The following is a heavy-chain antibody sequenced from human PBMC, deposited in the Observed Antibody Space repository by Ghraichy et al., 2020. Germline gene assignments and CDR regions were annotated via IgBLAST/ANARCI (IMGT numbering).Heavy chain of an antibody. CDR2: IVPIFGPA. CDR3: ARDLFRDGSGTYFDY. Sequence: SVKVSCKASGGTFGDYAISWVRQAPGQGLEWMGGIVPIFGPAHHAQKFQGRVSLSADASTSTAYMELSNLTSEDTAVYYCARDLFRDGSGTYFDYWGQGTVVTVAS. J-gene: IGHJ4*02. D-gene: IGHD3-10*01. CDR1: GGTFGDYA. V-gene: IGHV1-69*13.